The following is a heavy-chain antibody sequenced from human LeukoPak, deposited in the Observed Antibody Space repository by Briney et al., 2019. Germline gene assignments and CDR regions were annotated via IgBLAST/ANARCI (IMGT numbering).Heavy chain of an antibody. CDR2: ISSNGGST. CDR1: GFTLSSYA. CDR3: ARSLVVTAPLDY. D-gene: IGHD2-21*02. J-gene: IGHJ4*02. Sequence: PGGSLRLSCAASGFTLSSYAMHWVRQAPGKGLEYVSAISSNGGSTFYAYSVKGRFTISRDNSKNTLYLQMGSLRDEDMAVYYCARSLVVTAPLDYWGQGTLVTVSS. V-gene: IGHV3-64*01.